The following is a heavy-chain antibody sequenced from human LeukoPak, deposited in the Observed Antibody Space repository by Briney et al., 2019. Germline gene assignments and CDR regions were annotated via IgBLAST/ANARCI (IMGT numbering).Heavy chain of an antibody. CDR3: ARDPVGGSTIFDY. CDR1: GDSVSSNSAA. Sequence: QTLSLTCAISGDSVSSNSAAWNWIRQSPSRGLEWLGRTYYSSKWYYDHAVALKSRISSNPEKSKNQSFLQLSPVTPEDTAVYYCARDPVGGSTIFDYWGQGTLVTVSS. CDR2: TYYSSKWYY. J-gene: IGHJ4*02. V-gene: IGHV6-1*01. D-gene: IGHD1-26*01.